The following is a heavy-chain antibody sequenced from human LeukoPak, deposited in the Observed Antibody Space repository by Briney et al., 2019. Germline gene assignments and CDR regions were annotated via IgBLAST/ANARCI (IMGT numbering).Heavy chain of an antibody. D-gene: IGHD3-10*01. CDR3: ARGLGGYFDL. Sequence: PGGSLRLSCADSGFTVSRNYMNWVRQAPGKGLEWVSVIYSGGSTYCADSVKGRFTISRDNSKNTLYLQMNSLRAEDTAVYHCARGLGGYFDLWGRGTLVTVSS. J-gene: IGHJ2*01. CDR1: GFTVSRNY. CDR2: IYSGGST. V-gene: IGHV3-66*01.